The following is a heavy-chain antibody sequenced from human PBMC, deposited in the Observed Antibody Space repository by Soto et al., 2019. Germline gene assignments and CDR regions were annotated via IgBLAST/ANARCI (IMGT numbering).Heavy chain of an antibody. V-gene: IGHV4-61*01. CDR2: IYYSGST. CDR3: ARFTQVGTGTKKDYYGMDV. J-gene: IGHJ6*02. Sequence: SETLSLTCTVSGGSVSSGSYYWSWIRQPPGKGLEWIGYIYYSGSTNYNPSLKSRVTISVDTSKNQFSLKLSSVTAADTAVYYCARFTQVGTGTKKDYYGMDVWGQGTTVTVSS. D-gene: IGHD1-7*01. CDR1: GGSVSSGSYY.